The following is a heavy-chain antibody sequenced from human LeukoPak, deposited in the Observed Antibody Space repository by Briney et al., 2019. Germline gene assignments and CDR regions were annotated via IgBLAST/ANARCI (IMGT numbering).Heavy chain of an antibody. CDR3: ARVDIVVVPAADLYFDY. V-gene: IGHV1-18*01. CDR2: ISAYNGNT. J-gene: IGHJ4*02. D-gene: IGHD2-2*01. Sequence: ASVKVSCEASGYTFTSYGICWVRQAPGQGLEWMGWISAYNGNTNYAQKLQGRVTMTTGTSTSTAYMELRSLRSDDTAVYYCARVDIVVVPAADLYFDYWGQGTLVTVSS. CDR1: GYTFTSYG.